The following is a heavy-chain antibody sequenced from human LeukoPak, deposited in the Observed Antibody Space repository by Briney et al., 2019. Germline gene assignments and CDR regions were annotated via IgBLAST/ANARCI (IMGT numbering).Heavy chain of an antibody. CDR3: AKDRRYSSSWYFDYYYYYMDV. D-gene: IGHD6-13*01. V-gene: IGHV3-30*02. CDR2: MRYDGSNK. J-gene: IGHJ6*03. Sequence: GGSLRLSCAASGFTFSSYGMHWVRQAPGKGLEWVAFMRYDGSNKYYADSVKGRFTISRDNSKNTLYLQMNSLRAEDTAVYYCAKDRRYSSSWYFDYYYYYMDVWGKGTTVTISS. CDR1: GFTFSSYG.